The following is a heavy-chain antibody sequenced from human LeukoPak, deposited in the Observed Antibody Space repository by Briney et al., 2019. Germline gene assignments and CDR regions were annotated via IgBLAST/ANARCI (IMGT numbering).Heavy chain of an antibody. CDR2: INPNSGGT. V-gene: IGHV1-2*02. J-gene: IGHJ6*02. CDR1: GYTFTGYY. Sequence: ASVKVSCKASGYTFTGYYMHWVRQAPGQGLEWMGWINPNSGGTNYAQKFQGRVTMTRDTSISTAYMELSRLRSDDTAVYYCARDGSSSWNLDFYYAMDVWGQGTTVTVSS. D-gene: IGHD6-13*01. CDR3: ARDGSSSWNLDFYYAMDV.